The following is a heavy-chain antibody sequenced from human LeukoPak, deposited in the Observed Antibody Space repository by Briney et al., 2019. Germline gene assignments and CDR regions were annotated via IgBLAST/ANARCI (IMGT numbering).Heavy chain of an antibody. J-gene: IGHJ2*01. V-gene: IGHV3-23*01. Sequence: GGSLRLSCLASGFTFSNYAMSWVRQAPGKGLEWVSGITISGNTAYYADSVKGRFTISRDNSKNTLYLQMYDLRVEDTAVYSCAKNLFGSEAFSWYFDLWGRGTLVTVSS. CDR3: AKNLFGSEAFSWYFDL. CDR2: ITISGNTA. D-gene: IGHD3-16*01. CDR1: GFTFSNYA.